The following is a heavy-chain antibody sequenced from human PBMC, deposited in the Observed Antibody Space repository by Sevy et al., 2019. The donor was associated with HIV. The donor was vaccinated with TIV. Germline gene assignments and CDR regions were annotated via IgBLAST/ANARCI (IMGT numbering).Heavy chain of an antibody. V-gene: IGHV4-59*01. CDR1: GDSISSYF. Sequence: SETLSLTCNVSGDSISSYFWSWFRQPPGKGLEWIWYIYYSGSSEYNPSPRSRVTTSIEKSKKYLSMKLTSVTAADTAVYYCARDSAVVPRALVYWGQGTLVTVSS. CDR3: ARDSAVVPRALVY. J-gene: IGHJ4*02. D-gene: IGHD2-15*01. CDR2: IYYSGSS.